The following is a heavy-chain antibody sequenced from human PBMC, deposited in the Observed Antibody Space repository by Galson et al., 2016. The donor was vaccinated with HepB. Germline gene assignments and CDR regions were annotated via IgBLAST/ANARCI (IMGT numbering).Heavy chain of an antibody. D-gene: IGHD3-10*01. J-gene: IGHJ4*01. CDR2: IFWDDDK. Sequence: PALVKPTQTLTVTCSFAGSSLTTNGEGVGWFRQPPGKALEWLGLIFWDDDKRYSPSLKSRLTIAMDTSQKKVVLTLTNADPADTGTYYCAHRRVEGSGSYDFWGHGILATVSS. V-gene: IGHV2-5*02. CDR1: GSSLTTNGEG. CDR3: AHRRVEGSGSYDF.